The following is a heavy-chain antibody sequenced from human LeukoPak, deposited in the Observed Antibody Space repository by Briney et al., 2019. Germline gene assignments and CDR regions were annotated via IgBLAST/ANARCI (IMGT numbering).Heavy chain of an antibody. CDR3: ARGLRFLKGSPGAY. J-gene: IGHJ4*02. CDR2: MNPNSGNT. V-gene: IGHV1-8*01. Sequence: ASVKVSCKASGYTFTSYDINWVRQATGQGLEWMGRMNPNSGNTGYAQKFQGRVTMTRNTSISTAYMELSSLRSEDTAVYYCARGLRFLKGSPGAYWGQGTLVTVSS. D-gene: IGHD3-3*01. CDR1: GYTFTSYD.